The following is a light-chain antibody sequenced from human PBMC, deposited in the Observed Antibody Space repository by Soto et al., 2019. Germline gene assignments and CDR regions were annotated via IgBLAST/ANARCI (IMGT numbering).Light chain of an antibody. CDR1: PTVLYISHNKSY. V-gene: IGKV4-1*01. CDR3: QQFYSSPFT. CDR2: WTS. Sequence: DIVMTHSPDSLAESLGEMATINCRSSPTVLYISHNKSYIAWYQQKSGQPPKLLISWTSTRQSGVPDRFSGSGSGTDFTLTISNLQAEDVAVYYCQQFYSSPFTFGPGTKVHIK. J-gene: IGKJ3*01.